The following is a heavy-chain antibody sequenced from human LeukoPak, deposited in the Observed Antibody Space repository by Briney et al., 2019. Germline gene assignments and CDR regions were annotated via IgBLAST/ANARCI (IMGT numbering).Heavy chain of an antibody. Sequence: PGGSLRLSCAASGFTFSNSWMSWVRQAPGKGLEWVATIKPDGSAQYYADSVKGRFTISRDNAKNSLYLQMNSLRAEDTAVYYRARTGAVAGTGDYWGQGTLVTVSS. CDR3: ARTGAVAGTGDY. CDR1: GFTFSNSW. J-gene: IGHJ4*02. D-gene: IGHD6-19*01. CDR2: IKPDGSAQ. V-gene: IGHV3-7*01.